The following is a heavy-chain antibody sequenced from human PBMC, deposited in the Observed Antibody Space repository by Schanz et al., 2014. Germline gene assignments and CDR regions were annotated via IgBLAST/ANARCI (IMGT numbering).Heavy chain of an antibody. CDR3: ARDYESDLSSPRHDAFDV. Sequence: EVQLVESGGGLVQPGGSLRLSCAASAFIFRSYSMHWVRQAPGKGLEWVSYISRSSSTIYYADSVRGRFTISRDNGKKSFYLQRNSVRAEDTAVYFCARDYESDLSSPRHDAFDVWGQGTVVTVSS. D-gene: IGHD3-22*01. J-gene: IGHJ3*01. CDR1: AFIFRSYS. V-gene: IGHV3-48*01. CDR2: ISRSSSTI.